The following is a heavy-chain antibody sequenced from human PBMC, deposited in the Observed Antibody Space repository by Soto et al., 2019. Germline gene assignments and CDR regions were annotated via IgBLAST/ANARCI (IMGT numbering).Heavy chain of an antibody. Sequence: EVQLLESGGGLVQPGGSLRLSCAASGFTVSSYAMSWVRQAPGKGLEWVSAISGSGGSTYYADSVKGRFTISRDNSKNTLYLQMNSLRAEDTAVYYCAKDGYYGSGSYSSFNYWGQGTLVTVSS. J-gene: IGHJ4*02. CDR2: ISGSGGST. D-gene: IGHD3-10*01. CDR1: GFTVSSYA. V-gene: IGHV3-23*01. CDR3: AKDGYYGSGSYSSFNY.